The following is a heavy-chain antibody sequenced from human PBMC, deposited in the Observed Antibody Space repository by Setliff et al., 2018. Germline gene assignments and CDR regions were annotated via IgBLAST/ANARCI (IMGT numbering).Heavy chain of an antibody. CDR2: VYSSGNT. V-gene: IGHV4-39*07. CDR1: GGSISTTDYY. CDR3: ARYDSSGYSENYYFDY. D-gene: IGHD3-22*01. J-gene: IGHJ4*02. Sequence: PSETLSLTCTVSGGSISTTDYYWGWIRQPPGKGLEWIGCVYSSGNTYYSPSLKSRVTMFVDTSKNQFSLMLYSVTAADTAIYYCARYDSSGYSENYYFDYWGQGTLVTVSS.